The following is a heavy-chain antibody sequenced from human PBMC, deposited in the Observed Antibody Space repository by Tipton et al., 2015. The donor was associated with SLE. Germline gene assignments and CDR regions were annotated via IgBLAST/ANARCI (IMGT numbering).Heavy chain of an antibody. CDR1: GGSISSHY. CDR2: IYYSGST. J-gene: IGHJ4*02. Sequence: TLSLTCTVSGGSISSHYWSWIRQPPGKGLEWIGYIYYSGSTNYNPSLKSRVTISVDTSKNQFSLKLSSVTAADTAVYYCSSSRVWGQGTLVTVSS. CDR3: SSSRV. V-gene: IGHV4-59*11. D-gene: IGHD6-6*01.